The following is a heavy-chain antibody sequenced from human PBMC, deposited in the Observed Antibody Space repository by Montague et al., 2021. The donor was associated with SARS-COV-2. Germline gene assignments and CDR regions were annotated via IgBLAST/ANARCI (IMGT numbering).Heavy chain of an antibody. J-gene: IGHJ6*02. Sequence: SETLSLTCTVSGGSISSSSYYWGWIRQPPGRGLEWIGSIYYSGSTYYNPSLKSRVTISVDTSKNQFSLKLSSVTAADTAVYYCARVGRQQLVRLYGMDFWGXGTTVTVSS. CDR3: ARVGRQQLVRLYGMDF. CDR2: IYYSGST. V-gene: IGHV4-39*07. CDR1: GGSISSSSYY. D-gene: IGHD6-13*01.